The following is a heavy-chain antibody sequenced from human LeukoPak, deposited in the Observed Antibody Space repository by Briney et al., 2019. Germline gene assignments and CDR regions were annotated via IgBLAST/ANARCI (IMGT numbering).Heavy chain of an antibody. J-gene: IGHJ4*02. CDR3: ARDMGPYSSSFGKFDY. CDR2: IFYTGNT. CDR1: GVYFSSSGCY. D-gene: IGHD6-13*01. V-gene: IGHV4-39*02. Sequence: SETLSLTCSVSGVYFSSSGCYWGWIRQPPGKGLEWIGSIFYTGNTYYNPSLKSRITISADTSKNQFSLQLNSVTPEDTAVYYCARDMGPYSSSFGKFDYWGQGTLVTVSS.